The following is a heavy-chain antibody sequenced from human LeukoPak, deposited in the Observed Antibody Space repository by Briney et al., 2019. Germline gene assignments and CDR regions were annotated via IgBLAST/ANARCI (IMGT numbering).Heavy chain of an antibody. Sequence: PSQTLSLTCTVSGGSISSGGYYWRWIRQHPGKGLEWIGYIYYSGSTYYNPSLKSRVTISVDTSKNQFSLKLSSVTAADTAVYYCASRYRVDDYGDYGGPAVLDYWGQGTLVTVSS. CDR1: GGSISSGGYY. CDR2: IYYSGST. CDR3: ASRYRVDDYGDYGGPAVLDY. J-gene: IGHJ4*02. V-gene: IGHV4-31*03. D-gene: IGHD4-17*01.